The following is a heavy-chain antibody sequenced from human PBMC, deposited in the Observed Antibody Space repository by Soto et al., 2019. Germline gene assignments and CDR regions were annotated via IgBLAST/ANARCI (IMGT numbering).Heavy chain of an antibody. CDR1: GGTFSRYS. Sequence: QVQLVQSGAEVKKPGSSVKVSCKASGGTFSRYSITWVRQAPGHGLEWIGRIIPIFGIASYAQKFQGRVTITADESTSTAYMEVSSLGSDDTAVYYCAREDRDRETGLVPAAIDGMDVWGQGTTVTVSS. D-gene: IGHD2-2*01. V-gene: IGHV1-69*08. CDR2: IIPIFGIA. CDR3: AREDRDRETGLVPAAIDGMDV. J-gene: IGHJ6*02.